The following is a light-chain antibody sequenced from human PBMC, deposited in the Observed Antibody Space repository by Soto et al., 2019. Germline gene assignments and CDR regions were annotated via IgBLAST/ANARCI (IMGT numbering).Light chain of an antibody. V-gene: IGLV2-14*01. Sequence: QSALTQPASVSGSPGQSITISCTGTSSDVGGYNYVSWYQQHPGKAPYLMIYEVSNRPSEVSNRFSGSKSGNTASLTISGLQAADEAHYYCRSYTSSSTVVFGGGTKVPVL. CDR2: EVS. CDR3: RSYTSSSTVV. J-gene: IGLJ2*01. CDR1: SSDVGGYNY.